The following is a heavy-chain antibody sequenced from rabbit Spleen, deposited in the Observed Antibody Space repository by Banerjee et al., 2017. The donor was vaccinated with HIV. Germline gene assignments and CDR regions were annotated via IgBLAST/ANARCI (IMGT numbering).Heavy chain of an antibody. CDR1: GFSFSSSYW. CDR3: ARGGYGGHIYAMGL. Sequence: QEQLEESGGDLVKPEGSLTLTCTASGFSFSSSYWISWVRQAPGKGLEWIGCIVTGSASTSYASWAKGRFTISKTSSTTVTLQMTSLTDADTATYFCARGGYGGHIYAMGLWGQGTLVTVS. D-gene: IGHD4-2*01. CDR2: IVTGSAST. J-gene: IGHJ4*01. V-gene: IGHV1S45*01.